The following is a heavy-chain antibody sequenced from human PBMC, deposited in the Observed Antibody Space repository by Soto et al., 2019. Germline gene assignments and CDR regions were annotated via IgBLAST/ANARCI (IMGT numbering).Heavy chain of an antibody. CDR2: INSGGSST. J-gene: IGHJ3*02. CDR1: GFTFSSYW. V-gene: IGHV3-74*01. CDR3: ARAMKAAAVPRNAFDI. D-gene: IGHD6-25*01. Sequence: PGGSLRLSCGASGFTFSSYWMHWVRQAPGKGLVWVSRINSGGSSTSYAHSVNRRFTISTDNAKNTLYLPINSLRADDTAVYYCARAMKAAAVPRNAFDIWGQGTMVTVS.